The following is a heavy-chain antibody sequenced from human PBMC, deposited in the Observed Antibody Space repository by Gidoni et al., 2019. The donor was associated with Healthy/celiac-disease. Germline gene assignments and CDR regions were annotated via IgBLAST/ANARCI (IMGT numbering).Heavy chain of an antibody. CDR3: ARAPPIQGCSSTSCYTEWFDP. Sequence: QVQLVQSGAEVKKPGASVKVSCKASGYTFTGYYMHWVRQAPGQGLEWMGWINPNSGGTNYAQKFQGRVTMTRDTSISTAYMELSRLRSDDTAVYYCARAPPIQGCSSTSCYTEWFDPWGQGTLVTVSS. D-gene: IGHD2-2*02. V-gene: IGHV1-2*02. CDR1: GYTFTGYY. CDR2: INPNSGGT. J-gene: IGHJ5*02.